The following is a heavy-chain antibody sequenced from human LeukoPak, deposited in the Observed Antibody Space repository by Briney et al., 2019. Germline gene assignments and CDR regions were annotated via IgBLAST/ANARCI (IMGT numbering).Heavy chain of an antibody. D-gene: IGHD2-2*01. CDR3: ARVEDSIVVVPAAATFDY. CDR2: IYHSGST. V-gene: IGHV4-4*02. Sequence: SETLSLTCAVSGGSISSSNWWSWVRQPPGKGLEWIGEIYHSGSTNHNPSLKSRVTISVDKSKNQFSLKLSSVTAADTAVYYCARVEDSIVVVPAAATFDYWGQGTLVTVSS. J-gene: IGHJ4*02. CDR1: GGSISSSNW.